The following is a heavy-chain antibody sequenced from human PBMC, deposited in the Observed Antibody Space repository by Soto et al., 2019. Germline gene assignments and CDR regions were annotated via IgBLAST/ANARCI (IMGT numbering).Heavy chain of an antibody. D-gene: IGHD3-9*01. J-gene: IGHJ4*02. CDR1: GHSFVTHW. CDR3: VSTINGYFEY. V-gene: IGHV5-51*01. Sequence: EVLLAQSGAEVKKPGDSLKISCKGSGHSFVTHWIGWVRQMPGKGLEWMGIIYPGDSETKYSPSFQGQVIISADKSISTAYLQWSSLKASDTALYYCVSTINGYFEYWGQGTLVTVSS. CDR2: IYPGDSET.